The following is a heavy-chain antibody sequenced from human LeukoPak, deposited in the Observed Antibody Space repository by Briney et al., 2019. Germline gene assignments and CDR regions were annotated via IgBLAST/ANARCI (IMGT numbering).Heavy chain of an antibody. Sequence: SETLSLTCAVYGGSFSGYSWSWIRQPPGKGLEWIGEIYHSGSTNYNPSLKSRVTISVDKSKNQFSLKLSSVTAADTAVYYCASFGRYPQLGYYFDYWGQGTLVTVSS. J-gene: IGHJ4*02. CDR3: ASFGRYPQLGYYFDY. CDR1: GGSFSGYS. D-gene: IGHD3-9*01. V-gene: IGHV4-34*01. CDR2: IYHSGST.